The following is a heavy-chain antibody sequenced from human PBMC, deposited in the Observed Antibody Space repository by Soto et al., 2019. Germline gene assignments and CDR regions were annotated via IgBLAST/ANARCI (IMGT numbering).Heavy chain of an antibody. D-gene: IGHD5-12*01. Sequence: GASVKVSCKASGYTFTSYAMHWVRQAPGQRLEWMGWINAGNGNTKYSQKFQGRVTITRDTSASTAYMELSSLRSEDTAVYYCARTGVATIEGGYYFDYWGQAPLVTVSS. J-gene: IGHJ4*02. CDR3: ARTGVATIEGGYYFDY. CDR2: INAGNGNT. V-gene: IGHV1-3*01. CDR1: GYTFTSYA.